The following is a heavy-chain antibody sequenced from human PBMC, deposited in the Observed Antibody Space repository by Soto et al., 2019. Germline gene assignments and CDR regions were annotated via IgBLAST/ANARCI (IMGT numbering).Heavy chain of an antibody. CDR1: GCTFSRSI. D-gene: IGHD2-15*01. Sequence: EVQLVESGGGWVQPGGSLRLSCVASGCTFSRSIMNWVRKSPGKGLEWVSKMRSTSNAMYYADSVKGRFTVSRDNGKKSLYLQLNSLRDEDPAGYYCARDMVGFDNWGQGTLVTVSS. J-gene: IGHJ4*02. V-gene: IGHV3-48*02. CDR2: MRSTSNAM. CDR3: ARDMVGFDN.